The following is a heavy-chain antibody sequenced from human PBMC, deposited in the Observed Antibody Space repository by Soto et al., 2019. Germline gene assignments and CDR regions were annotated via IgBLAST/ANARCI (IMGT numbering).Heavy chain of an antibody. D-gene: IGHD3-22*01. CDR3: AKDSAYYNSRGFDY. V-gene: IGHV3-33*06. Sequence: GGSLRLSCAASGFTFSSYGMHWVRQAPGKGLEWVAGIWYDGSKKNYADSVKGRFTISRDTSKNTLYLQMNSLRAEDTAVYYCAKDSAYYNSRGFDYWGQGTLVTV. CDR2: IWYDGSKK. CDR1: GFTFSSYG. J-gene: IGHJ4*02.